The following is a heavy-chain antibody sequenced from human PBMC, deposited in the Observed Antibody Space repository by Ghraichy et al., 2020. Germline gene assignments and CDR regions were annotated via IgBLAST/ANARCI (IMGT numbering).Heavy chain of an antibody. J-gene: IGHJ5*02. CDR3: AALAATTYNWFDP. CDR2: INPNSGGT. D-gene: IGHD2-15*01. Sequence: ASVKVSCKASGYTFTGYYMHWVRQAPGQGLEWMGWINPNSGGTNYAQKFQGRVTMTRDTSISTAYMELSRLRSDDTAVYYCAALAATTYNWFDPWGQGTLVTVSS. V-gene: IGHV1-2*02. CDR1: GYTFTGYY.